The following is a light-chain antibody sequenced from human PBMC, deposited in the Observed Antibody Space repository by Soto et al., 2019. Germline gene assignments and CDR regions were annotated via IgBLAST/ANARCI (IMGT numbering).Light chain of an antibody. CDR2: RAS. V-gene: IGKV3-20*01. CDR1: QSVTSSY. CDR3: QQYGSSGT. Sequence: EVVLTQSPGTLSLSPGERATLSCRASQSVTSSYLAWYQQKPGQAPRLLIYRASTRATGTPDRFSGSGSGTDFTLTISRLEPEDFAVYYCQQYGSSGTFGQGTKVDI. J-gene: IGKJ1*01.